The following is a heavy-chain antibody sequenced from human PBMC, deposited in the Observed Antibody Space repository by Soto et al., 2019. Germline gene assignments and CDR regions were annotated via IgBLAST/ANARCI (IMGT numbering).Heavy chain of an antibody. CDR3: ANEGQRGGGGYFDY. J-gene: IGHJ4*02. V-gene: IGHV3-23*01. CDR2: ISGSGGST. D-gene: IGHD3-16*01. Sequence: EVQLLESGGGLVQPGGSLRLSCAASGFTFSSYAMSWVRQAPGKGLEWVSGISGSGGSTYYADSVKGRFTISRNNSTNALLMERNGLRAGEPALYSCANEGQRGGGGYFDYWGQGTLVTVSS. CDR1: GFTFSSYA.